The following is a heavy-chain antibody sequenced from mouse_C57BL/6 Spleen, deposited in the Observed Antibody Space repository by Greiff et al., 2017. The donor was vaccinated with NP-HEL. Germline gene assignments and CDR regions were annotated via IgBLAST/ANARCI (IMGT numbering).Heavy chain of an antibody. Sequence: QVQLQQSGAELVRPGASVTLSCKASGYTFTDYEMHWVKQTPVHGLEWIGAIDPETGGTAYNQKFKGKAILTADKSSSTAYMELRSLTSEDSAVYYCTRSRYDYTGGWSAYWGQGTLVTVSA. CDR1: GYTFTDYE. CDR3: TRSRYDYTGGWSAY. CDR2: IDPETGGT. J-gene: IGHJ3*01. D-gene: IGHD2-4*01. V-gene: IGHV1-15*01.